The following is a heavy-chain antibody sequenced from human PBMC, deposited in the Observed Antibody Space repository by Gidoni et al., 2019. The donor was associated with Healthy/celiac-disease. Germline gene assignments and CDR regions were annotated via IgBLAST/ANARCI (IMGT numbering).Heavy chain of an antibody. J-gene: IGHJ4*02. Sequence: QVQLQQWGAGLLKPSETLSLTCAVYGGSFSGYYWSWIRQPPGKGLEWIGEINHSGSTNYNPSLKSRVTISVDTSKNQFSLKLSSVTAADTAVYYCASSGSYWWWLTWGQGTLVTVSS. D-gene: IGHD3-10*01. V-gene: IGHV4-34*01. CDR2: INHSGST. CDR3: ASSGSYWWWLT. CDR1: GGSFSGYY.